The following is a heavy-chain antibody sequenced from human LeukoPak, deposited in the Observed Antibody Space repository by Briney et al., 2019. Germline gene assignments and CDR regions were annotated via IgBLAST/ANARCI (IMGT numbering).Heavy chain of an antibody. D-gene: IGHD4-23*01. CDR1: GFTFSSYA. CDR3: ARDVCLYGGKSGWFDP. Sequence: PGGSLRLSCAASGFTFSSYAMHWVRQAPGKGLEWMTFIAHDGTSTVQSDSVKGRLTLSRDKSQNTLSLQMNSLSAEDTAVYYCARDVCLYGGKSGWFDPWGQGTLVTVSS. V-gene: IGHV3-30*14. J-gene: IGHJ5*02. CDR2: IAHDGTST.